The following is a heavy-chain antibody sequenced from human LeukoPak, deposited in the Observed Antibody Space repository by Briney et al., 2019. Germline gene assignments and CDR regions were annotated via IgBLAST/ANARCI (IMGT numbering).Heavy chain of an antibody. V-gene: IGHV4-34*01. CDR3: ARAQYSSSWIDY. J-gene: IGHJ4*02. Sequence: SETLSLTCAVYGGSFSGYYWSWIRQPPGKGMEWIGEINHSGSTNYNPSLKSRVTISVDTSKNQFSLKLSSVTAADTAVYYCARAQYSSSWIDYWGQGTLVTVSS. CDR2: INHSGST. D-gene: IGHD6-13*01. CDR1: GGSFSGYY.